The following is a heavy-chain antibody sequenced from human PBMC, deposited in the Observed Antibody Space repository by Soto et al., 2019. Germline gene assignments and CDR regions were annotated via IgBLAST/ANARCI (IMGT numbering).Heavy chain of an antibody. CDR2: IYYSGST. V-gene: IGHV4-31*03. CDR1: GGSISSGGYY. CDR3: ARIGILTGYYRAMDY. Sequence: SETLSLTCTVSGGSISSGGYYWSWIRQHPGKGLEWIGYIYYSGSTYYNPSLKSRVTISVDTSKNQFSLKLSSVTAADTAVYYCARIGILTGYYRAMDYWGQGTLVTVSS. D-gene: IGHD3-9*01. J-gene: IGHJ4*02.